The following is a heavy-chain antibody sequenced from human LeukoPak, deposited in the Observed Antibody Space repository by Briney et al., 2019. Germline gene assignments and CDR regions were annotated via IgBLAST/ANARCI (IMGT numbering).Heavy chain of an antibody. CDR1: GFTFSSYA. V-gene: IGHV3-30*04. Sequence: GSLRLSCLASGFTFSSYALHWVRQARGKGLEWVAVISYDGRNKYYADSVKGRFTISRDNSKNTLFLQMNSLRAEDTAIYYSARALVDSWIIDYWGQGTLVTVSS. CDR2: ISYDGRNK. CDR3: ARALVDSWIIDY. D-gene: IGHD3/OR15-3a*01. J-gene: IGHJ4*02.